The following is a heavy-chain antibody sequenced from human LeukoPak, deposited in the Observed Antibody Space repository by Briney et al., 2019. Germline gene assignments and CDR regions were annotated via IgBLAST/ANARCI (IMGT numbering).Heavy chain of an antibody. V-gene: IGHV3-21*01. D-gene: IGHD3-10*01. CDR1: GFTFSRYW. J-gene: IGHJ6*02. CDR3: ARASYGSGPDVYYYGMDV. Sequence: GGSLRLSCAASGFTFSRYWMHWVRQAPGKGLEWVSSISSSSSYIYYADSVKGRFTISRDNAKNSLYLQMNSLRAGDTAVYYCARASYGSGPDVYYYGMDVWGQGTTVTVSS. CDR2: ISSSSSYI.